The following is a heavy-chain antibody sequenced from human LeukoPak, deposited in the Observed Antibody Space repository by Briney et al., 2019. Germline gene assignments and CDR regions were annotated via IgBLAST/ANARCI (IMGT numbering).Heavy chain of an antibody. Sequence: GGSLRLSCTASGFTFSSYEMNWVRQAPGKGLGWVSYISSSGSSIYYADSVKGRFTISRDNAKNSLYLQMNSLRAEDTAVYHCVRQYYYGSGSYLWAPDYWGQGTLVTVSS. CDR2: ISSSGSSI. CDR3: VRQYYYGSGSYLWAPDY. CDR1: GFTFSSYE. V-gene: IGHV3-48*03. J-gene: IGHJ4*02. D-gene: IGHD3-10*01.